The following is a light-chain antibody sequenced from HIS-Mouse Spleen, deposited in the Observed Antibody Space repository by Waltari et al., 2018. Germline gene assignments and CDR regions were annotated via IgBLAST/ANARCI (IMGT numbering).Light chain of an antibody. Sequence: DIVMTQTPLSLPVTPGEPASIPCRSSQSLLDSDDGNTYLDWYLQKPGQSPQLLNYPLSYRAPGVPARFSGSGSGPDFTLKISRVEAEDVGVYYCIQRIEFPPLTFGGGTKVEIK. CDR1: QSLLDSDDGNTY. J-gene: IGKJ4*01. V-gene: IGKV2-40*01. CDR2: PLS. CDR3: IQRIEFPPLT.